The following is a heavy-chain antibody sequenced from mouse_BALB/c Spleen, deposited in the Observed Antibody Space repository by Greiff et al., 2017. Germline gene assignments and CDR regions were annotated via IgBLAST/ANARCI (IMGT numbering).Heavy chain of an antibody. CDR1: GFNIKDTY. CDR2: IDPANGNT. Sequence: VHVKQSGAELVKPGASVKLSCTASGFNIKDTYMHWVKQRPEQGLEWIGRIDPANGNTKYDPKFQGKATITADTSSNTAYLQLSSLTSEDTAVYYCARSKDYDGGDYWGQGTTLTVSS. J-gene: IGHJ2*01. D-gene: IGHD2-4*01. CDR3: ARSKDYDGGDY. V-gene: IGHV14-3*02.